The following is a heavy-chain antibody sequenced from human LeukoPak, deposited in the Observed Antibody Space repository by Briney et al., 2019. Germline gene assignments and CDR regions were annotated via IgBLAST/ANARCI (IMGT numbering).Heavy chain of an antibody. CDR2: IYSGDST. D-gene: IGHD2-15*01. CDR3: ARSCSGGSCYSESDY. CDR1: GFTVSSNY. J-gene: IGHJ4*02. Sequence: PGGSLRLSCAASGFTVSSNYMSWVRQAPGKGLEWVSVIYSGDSTYYADSVKGRFTISRDNSKNTLYLQVNSLRSDDTAVYYCARSCSGGSCYSESDYWGQGTLVTVSS. V-gene: IGHV3-53*05.